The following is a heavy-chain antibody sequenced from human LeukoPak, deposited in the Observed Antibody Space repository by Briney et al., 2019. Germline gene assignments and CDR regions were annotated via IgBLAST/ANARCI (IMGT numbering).Heavy chain of an antibody. V-gene: IGHV3-9*01. CDR3: AGLYCGGDCYPGYYYYYGMDV. J-gene: IGHJ6*02. CDR2: ISWNSGSI. Sequence: GGSLRLSCAASGFTFDDYAMHWVRQAPGKGLEWVSGISWNSGSIGYADSVKGRFTISRDNAKNSLYLQMNSLRAEDTAVYYCAGLYCGGDCYPGYYYYYGMDVWGQGTTVTVSS. D-gene: IGHD2-21*02. CDR1: GFTFDDYA.